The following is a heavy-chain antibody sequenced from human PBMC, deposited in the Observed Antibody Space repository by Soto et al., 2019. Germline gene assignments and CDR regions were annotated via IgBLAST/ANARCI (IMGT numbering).Heavy chain of an antibody. CDR1: GGTFSSYA. Sequence: ASVKVSCKASGGTFSSYAISWVRQAPGQGLEWMGGIIPIFGTANYAQKFQGRVTITADESTSTAYMELSSLRSEDTAVYYCARLEYSGYDSQYYYYYGMDVWGQGTTVTVSS. CDR3: ARLEYSGYDSQYYYYYGMDV. D-gene: IGHD5-12*01. CDR2: IIPIFGTA. J-gene: IGHJ6*02. V-gene: IGHV1-69*13.